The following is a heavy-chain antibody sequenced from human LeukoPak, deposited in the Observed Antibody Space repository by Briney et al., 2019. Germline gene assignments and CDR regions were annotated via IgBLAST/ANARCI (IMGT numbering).Heavy chain of an antibody. CDR3: ARDGYGSGSYFAAGGRANNWFDP. CDR2: MNSDVSSR. Sequence: PGGSLRLSCAASGFTFSSYWMHWVRQAPGKGLVWVSVSRMNSDVSSRSYADSVKGRFTISRDNAKNTLYLQMNSLRAEDTAVYYCARDGYGSGSYFAAGGRANNWFDPWGQGTLVTVSS. J-gene: IGHJ5*02. V-gene: IGHV3-74*01. D-gene: IGHD3-10*01. CDR1: GFTFSSYW.